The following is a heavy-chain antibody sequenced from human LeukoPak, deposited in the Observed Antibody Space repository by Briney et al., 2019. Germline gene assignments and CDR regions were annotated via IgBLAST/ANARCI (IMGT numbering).Heavy chain of an antibody. J-gene: IGHJ4*02. CDR1: GYTFTSYD. D-gene: IGHD4-17*01. CDR2: MNPNSGNT. V-gene: IGHV1-8*03. Sequence: ASVKVPCKASGYTFTSYDINWVRQATGQGLEWMGWMNPNSGNTGYAQKFQGRVTITRNTSISTAYMELSSLRSEDTAVYYCARDRPPVTTVRYGEADYWGQGTLVTVSS. CDR3: ARDRPPVTTVRYGEADY.